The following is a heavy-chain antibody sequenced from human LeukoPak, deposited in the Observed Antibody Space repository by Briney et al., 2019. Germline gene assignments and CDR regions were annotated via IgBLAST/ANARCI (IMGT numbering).Heavy chain of an antibody. CDR3: AAVTVDSPYYFDY. CDR1: GFTFTNSA. Sequence: SVKVFCKASGFTFTNSAMQWVRQARGQRLEWIGWIVVGSGNTNYAQKFQERVTITRDMSTSTAYMELSSLRSEDTAVYYCAAVTVDSPYYFDYWGQGTLVTVSS. J-gene: IGHJ4*02. D-gene: IGHD1-20*01. CDR2: IVVGSGNT. V-gene: IGHV1-58*02.